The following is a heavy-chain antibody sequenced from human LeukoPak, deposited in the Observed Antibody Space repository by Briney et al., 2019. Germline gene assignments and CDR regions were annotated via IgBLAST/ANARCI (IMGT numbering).Heavy chain of an antibody. D-gene: IGHD3-10*01. CDR1: GDSITNYF. Sequence: SETLSLTCGVSGDSITNYFWSWIRQPARGGLEWIGRIDGNGGTNYNPSLWGRVTMSVDTSKNQFSLRVTSVTAADTAVYYCARDQHGSGSYSAFVNWFDPWGRGTLVTDSS. V-gene: IGHV4-4*07. CDR2: IDGNGGT. CDR3: ARDQHGSGSYSAFVNWFDP. J-gene: IGHJ5*02.